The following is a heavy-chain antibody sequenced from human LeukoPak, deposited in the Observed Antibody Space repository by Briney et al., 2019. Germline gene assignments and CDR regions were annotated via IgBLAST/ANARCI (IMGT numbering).Heavy chain of an antibody. CDR2: ISYDGSNK. CDR1: GFTFSSYA. V-gene: IGHV3-30*01. CDR3: ARDSSIIVVVTVGTDYFDY. Sequence: GRSLRLSCAASGFTFSSYAMHWVRQAPGKGLEWVAVISYDGSNKYYADSVKGRFTISRDNSKNTLYLQMNGLRAEDTAVYYCARDSSIIVVVTVGTDYFDYWGQGTLVTVSS. D-gene: IGHD2-21*02. J-gene: IGHJ4*02.